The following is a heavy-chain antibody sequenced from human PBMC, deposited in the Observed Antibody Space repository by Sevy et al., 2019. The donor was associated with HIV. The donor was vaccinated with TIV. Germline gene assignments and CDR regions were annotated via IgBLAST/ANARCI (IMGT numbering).Heavy chain of an antibody. D-gene: IGHD3-10*01. Sequence: GGSLRLSCAASEFTFSTYWMSWVRQAPGKGLEWVANIKQDGSEKYYVDSVKGRFTISRDNAENSLYLQMNSLRVEDTAVYYCAREPQGYYISRYFDLWGRGTLVTVS. CDR3: AREPQGYYISRYFDL. CDR2: IKQDGSEK. CDR1: EFTFSTYW. V-gene: IGHV3-7*01. J-gene: IGHJ2*01.